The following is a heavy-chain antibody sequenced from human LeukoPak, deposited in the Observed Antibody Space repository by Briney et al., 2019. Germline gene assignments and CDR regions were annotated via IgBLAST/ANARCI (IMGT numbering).Heavy chain of an antibody. D-gene: IGHD4-17*01. CDR1: GDSISSGSYY. Sequence: SETLSLTCTVSGDSISSGSYYWSWIRQHPGKGLEWIGYIYYSGSAYYNPSLKSRVTISVDTSKNQFSLKLSSVTAADTAVYYCARAGSGDFGASYLPDYWGQGTLVTVSS. J-gene: IGHJ4*02. CDR3: ARAGSGDFGASYLPDY. V-gene: IGHV4-31*03. CDR2: IYYSGSA.